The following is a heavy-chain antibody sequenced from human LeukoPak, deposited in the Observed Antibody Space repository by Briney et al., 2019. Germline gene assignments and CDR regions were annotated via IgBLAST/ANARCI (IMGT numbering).Heavy chain of an antibody. CDR2: IKQDGSEK. J-gene: IGHJ6*04. CDR3: AGGIAMVRGGDV. CDR1: GLTFSTYW. V-gene: IGHV3-7*01. Sequence: GGSLRLSCAASGLTFSTYWMTWVRQAPGKGLEWVANIKQDGSEKNYVDSVKGRFTISRDNAKNSLYLQMNSLRVEDTAVYYCAGGIAMVRGGDVWGKGTTVTVSS. D-gene: IGHD3-10*01.